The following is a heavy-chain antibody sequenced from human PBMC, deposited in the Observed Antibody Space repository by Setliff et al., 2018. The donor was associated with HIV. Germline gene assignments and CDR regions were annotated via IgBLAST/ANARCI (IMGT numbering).Heavy chain of an antibody. J-gene: IGHJ3*01. V-gene: IGHV3-23*01. Sequence: GGSLRLSCAASGFTFSSYAMSWVRQAPGKGLEWVSAISGNGAGTYYADSVKGRFTISRDNSKNTLYLQMNSLRPEDTAVYYCTKMSPYGGNSGWGQGTMVTVSS. D-gene: IGHD2-21*02. CDR2: ISGNGAGT. CDR3: TKMSPYGGNSG. CDR1: GFTFSSYA.